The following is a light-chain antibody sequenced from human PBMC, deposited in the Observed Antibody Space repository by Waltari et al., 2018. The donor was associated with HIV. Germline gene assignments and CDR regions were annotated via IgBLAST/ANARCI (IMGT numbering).Light chain of an antibody. Sequence: EIVLTQSPGTLSLSPGERATLSCRASQSISSSDLAWDRQKPGQAPRLLIDGASSGATGIPDRFSGSGSGTDFTLTISRLEPEDFAVYYCQQYGNSPLTFGGGTKVEIK. V-gene: IGKV3-20*01. J-gene: IGKJ4*01. CDR2: GAS. CDR1: QSISSSD. CDR3: QQYGNSPLT.